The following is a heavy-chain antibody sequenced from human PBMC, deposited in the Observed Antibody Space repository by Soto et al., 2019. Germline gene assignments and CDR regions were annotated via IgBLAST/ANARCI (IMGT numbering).Heavy chain of an antibody. CDR1: GYTFTSFD. V-gene: IGHV1-8*01. Sequence: QVQLVQSGAEVKKPGASVKVSCKASGYTFTSFDINWVRQAPGQGLEWMGWMSPESSNTGYAQKFQGRVTMTRTTSTSTAYMELSSLRSDDTAVYYCARGPPDWGFDYWGHGTLVTVSS. CDR2: MSPESSNT. J-gene: IGHJ4*01. D-gene: IGHD7-27*01. CDR3: ARGPPDWGFDY.